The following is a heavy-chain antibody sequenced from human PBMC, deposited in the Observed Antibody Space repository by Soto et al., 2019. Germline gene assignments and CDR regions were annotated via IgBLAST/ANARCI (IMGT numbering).Heavy chain of an antibody. D-gene: IGHD3-22*01. J-gene: IGHJ3*02. V-gene: IGHV1-69*13. CDR2: IIPIFGTA. Sequence: SVKVSCNASGYTFTSYCISWVRQAPGQGLEWMGGIIPIFGTANYAQKFQGRVTITADESTSTAYMELSSLRSEDTAVYYCARRVMIDYAFDIWGQGTMVTVSS. CDR3: ARRVMIDYAFDI. CDR1: GYTFTSYC.